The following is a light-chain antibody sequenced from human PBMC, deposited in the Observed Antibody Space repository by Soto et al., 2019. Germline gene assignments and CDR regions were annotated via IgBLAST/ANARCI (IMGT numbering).Light chain of an antibody. V-gene: IGKV3-20*01. CDR3: QQYESSPVT. CDR1: QSVSSSY. J-gene: IGKJ1*01. Sequence: EIVLTQSPGTLSLSPGERATLSCRASQSVSSSYLAWCQQKPGKAPRLLIYGASSRATGIPDRFSGSGSGADFTLTIIRLEPEDFAVYYCQQYESSPVTFGQGTQVEIK. CDR2: GAS.